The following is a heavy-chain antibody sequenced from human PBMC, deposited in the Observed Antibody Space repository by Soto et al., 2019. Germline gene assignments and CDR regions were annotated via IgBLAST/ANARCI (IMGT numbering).Heavy chain of an antibody. D-gene: IGHD3-3*01. CDR2: ISGSGGST. CDR3: AKGSYYDFWSGYSPRFDP. J-gene: IGHJ5*02. V-gene: IGHV3-23*01. CDR1: GFTFSSYA. Sequence: EVQLLESGGGLVQPGGSLRLSCAASGFTFSSYAMSWVRQAPGKGREWVSAISGSGGSTYYADSVKGRFTISRDNSKNTLYLQMNSLRAEDTAVYYCAKGSYYDFWSGYSPRFDPWGQGTLVTVSS.